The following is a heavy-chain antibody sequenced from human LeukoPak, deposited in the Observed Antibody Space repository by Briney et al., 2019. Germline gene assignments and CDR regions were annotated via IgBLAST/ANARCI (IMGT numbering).Heavy chain of an antibody. D-gene: IGHD3-22*01. Sequence: GASVKVSCKASGYTSTSYDINWVRQATGQGLEWMGWMNPNSGNTGYAQKFQGRVTMTRNTSISTAYMELSSLRSEDTAVYYCARDLLDSSGYNWFDPWGQGTLVTVSS. CDR2: MNPNSGNT. CDR3: ARDLLDSSGYNWFDP. J-gene: IGHJ5*02. V-gene: IGHV1-8*01. CDR1: GYTSTSYD.